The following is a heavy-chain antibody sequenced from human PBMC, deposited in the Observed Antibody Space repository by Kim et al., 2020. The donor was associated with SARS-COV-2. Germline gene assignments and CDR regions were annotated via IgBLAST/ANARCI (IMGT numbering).Heavy chain of an antibody. V-gene: IGHV3-53*01. CDR3: ARDYRITGTREQSDY. Sequence: SVKGRFTISRDNSKNTLYLQMNSLRAEDTAVYYCARDYRITGTREQSDYWGQGTLVTVSS. J-gene: IGHJ4*02. D-gene: IGHD1-20*01.